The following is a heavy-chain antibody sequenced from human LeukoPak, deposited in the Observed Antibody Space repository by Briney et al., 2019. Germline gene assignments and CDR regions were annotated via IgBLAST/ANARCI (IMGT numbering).Heavy chain of an antibody. Sequence: GGSLRLSCAASGFTFSSYSMNWVRQAPGKGLEWVSSISSSSSYIYYAGSVKGRFTISRDNAKNSVYLQMNSLTDEDTAVYYCARGGGSGRYGLPFDSWGQGTLVTVSS. V-gene: IGHV3-21*01. J-gene: IGHJ4*02. CDR3: ARGGGSGRYGLPFDS. CDR2: ISSSSSYI. D-gene: IGHD6-13*01. CDR1: GFTFSSYS.